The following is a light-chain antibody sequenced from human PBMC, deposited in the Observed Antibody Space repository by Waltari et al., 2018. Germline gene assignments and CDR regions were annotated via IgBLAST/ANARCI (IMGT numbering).Light chain of an antibody. CDR3: QHYVSLPVT. V-gene: IGKV3-20*01. Sequence: EIVLTQSPGTLSLSPGERATLSCRASQIVSRALAWYQQNPGQAPRLLIYGASNRATGIPDRFSGSGSGTDFILIISRLEPEDFAVYYCQHYVSLPVTFGQGTKVEIK. J-gene: IGKJ1*01. CDR1: QIVSRA. CDR2: GAS.